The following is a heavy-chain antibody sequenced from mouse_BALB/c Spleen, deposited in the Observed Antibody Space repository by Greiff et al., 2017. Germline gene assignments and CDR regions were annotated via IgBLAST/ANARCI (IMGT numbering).Heavy chain of an antibody. Sequence: EVKLMESGGGLVQPGGSRKLSCAASGFTFSSFGMHWVRQAPEKGLEWVAYISSGSSTIYYADTVKGRFTISRDNPKNTLFLQMTSLRSEDTAMYYCARGITTAVYYAMDYWGQGTSVTVSS. CDR2: ISSGSSTI. CDR1: GFTFSSFG. J-gene: IGHJ4*01. V-gene: IGHV5-17*02. D-gene: IGHD1-2*01. CDR3: ARGITTAVYYAMDY.